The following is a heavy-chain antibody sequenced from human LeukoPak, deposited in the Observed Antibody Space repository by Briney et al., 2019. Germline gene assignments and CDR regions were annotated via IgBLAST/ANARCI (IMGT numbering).Heavy chain of an antibody. CDR2: IYYIGRT. D-gene: IGHD3-22*01. J-gene: IGHJ4*02. CDR3: AREGDSGGPGYFDY. CDR1: GGSLSSFY. Sequence: SETLSLTCTVSGGSLSSFYWSWIRQPPGKGLEWIGYIYYIGRTNYNPSLKSRVIISEDTSKNQFSLKLSSVTAADTAVYYCAREGDSGGPGYFDYWGPGTLVTVSS. V-gene: IGHV4-59*01.